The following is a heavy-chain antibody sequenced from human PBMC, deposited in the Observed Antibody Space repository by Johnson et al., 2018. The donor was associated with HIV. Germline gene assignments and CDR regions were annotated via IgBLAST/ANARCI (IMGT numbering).Heavy chain of an antibody. V-gene: IGHV3-64*01. CDR3: ARRQDAFDI. Sequence: VQLVESGGGLVQPGGSLRLSCAASGFTFSYYAMHWVRQAPGKGLEYVSAISSNGGNTFYANSVKGRFTISRDNSKNSLYLQMNSLRAEDTAVYDCARRQDAFDIWGQGTMVTVSS. CDR1: GFTFSYYA. CDR2: ISSNGGNT. J-gene: IGHJ3*02.